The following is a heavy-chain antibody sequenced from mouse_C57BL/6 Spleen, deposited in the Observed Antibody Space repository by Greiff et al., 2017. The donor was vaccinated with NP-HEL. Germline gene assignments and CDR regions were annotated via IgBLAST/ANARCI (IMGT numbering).Heavy chain of an antibody. J-gene: IGHJ2*01. CDR2: FYPGSGSI. V-gene: IGHV1-62-2*01. D-gene: IGHD2-5*01. CDR1: GYTFTEYT. Sequence: QVQLKESGAELVKPGASVKLSCKASGYTFTEYTIHWVKQRSGQGLEWIGWFYPGSGSIKYNEKFKDKATLTADKSSSTVYMELSRLTSEDSAVYFCARYEEGYSNYPYFDYWGQGTTLTVSS. CDR3: ARYEEGYSNYPYFDY.